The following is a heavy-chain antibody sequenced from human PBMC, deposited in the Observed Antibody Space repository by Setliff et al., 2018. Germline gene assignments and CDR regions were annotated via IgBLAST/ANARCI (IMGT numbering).Heavy chain of an antibody. CDR1: GYTFIGHY. V-gene: IGHV1-2*02. CDR2: INPNNGET. Sequence: ASVKVSCKASGYTFIGHYMHWVRQAPGEGLEWVGWINPNNGETKFAQKFQGRVTLARDTSLKTHYMELSNLTSDDTAIYYCARDFIWGGLTGPDYWGQGTLVTVSS. D-gene: IGHD3-9*01. J-gene: IGHJ4*02. CDR3: ARDFIWGGLTGPDY.